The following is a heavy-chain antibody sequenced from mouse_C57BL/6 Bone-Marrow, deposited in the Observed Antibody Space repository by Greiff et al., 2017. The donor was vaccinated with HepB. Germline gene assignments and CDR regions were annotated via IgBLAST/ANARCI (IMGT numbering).Heavy chain of an antibody. J-gene: IGHJ3*01. D-gene: IGHD2-4*01. CDR1: GYTFTSYW. V-gene: IGHV1-69*01. CDR2: IDPSDSYT. Sequence: QVQLQQPGAELVMPGASVKLSCKASGYTFTSYWMHWVKQRPGQGLEWIGEIDPSDSYTNYNQKFKGKSTLTVDKSSSTAYMQLSSLTSEDSAVYYCARSGGLAWVAYWGQGTLVTVSA. CDR3: ARSGGLAWVAY.